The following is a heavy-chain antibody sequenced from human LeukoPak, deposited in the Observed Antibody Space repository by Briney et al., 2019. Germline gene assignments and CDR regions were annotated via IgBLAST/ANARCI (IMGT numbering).Heavy chain of an antibody. CDR1: GFTFSSYA. J-gene: IGHJ3*02. CDR2: ISGSGGST. Sequence: GGSLRLSCAASGFTFSSYAMSWVRQAPGKGLEWVSAISGSGGSTYYADSVKGRFTISRDNSKNTLYLQMNSLRAEDTAVYYCAKGPRGVYQSDAFDTWGQGTMVTVSS. CDR3: AKGPRGVYQSDAFDT. V-gene: IGHV3-23*01. D-gene: IGHD3-10*01.